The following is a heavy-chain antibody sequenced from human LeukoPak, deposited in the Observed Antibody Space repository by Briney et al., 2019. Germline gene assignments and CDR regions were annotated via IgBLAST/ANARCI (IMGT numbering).Heavy chain of an antibody. CDR2: ISAYNGNT. D-gene: IGHD6-19*01. CDR3: ARGLPQDSSGLPDYYYYYMDV. J-gene: IGHJ6*03. Sequence: ASVKVSCKASGYTFTSYGISWVRQAPGQGLEWMGWISAYNGNTNYAQKLQGRVTMTTDTSTSTAYMELRSLRSDDTAVYYCARGLPQDSSGLPDYYYYYMDVWGKGTTVTVSS. CDR1: GYTFTSYG. V-gene: IGHV1-18*01.